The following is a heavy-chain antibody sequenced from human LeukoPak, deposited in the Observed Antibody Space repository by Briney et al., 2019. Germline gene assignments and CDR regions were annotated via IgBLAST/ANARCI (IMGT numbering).Heavy chain of an antibody. CDR1: GGSFSGYY. D-gene: IGHD6-19*01. J-gene: IGHJ6*02. Sequence: SEILSLTCAVYGGSFSGYYWSWIRQPPGKGLEWIGEINHSGSTNYNPSLKSRVTISVDTSKNQFSLKLSSVTAADTAVYYCARVTTYSSGWYGSLYYYYGMDVWGQGTTVTVSS. V-gene: IGHV4-34*01. CDR2: INHSGST. CDR3: ARVTTYSSGWYGSLYYYYGMDV.